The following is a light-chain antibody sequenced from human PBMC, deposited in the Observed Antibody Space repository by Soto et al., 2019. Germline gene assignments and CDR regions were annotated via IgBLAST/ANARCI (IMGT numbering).Light chain of an antibody. J-gene: IGKJ1*01. CDR3: QQYNTHSWT. Sequence: DIQMTQSPSTLSASVGDRVTITCRASQSISIWLAWYQQKPGKAPKLLIYKASTFESGVQSTFSGSGSGTDFTLTIGSLHPYDSAKYYCQQYNTHSWTFGQGTTVQSK. V-gene: IGKV1-5*03. CDR1: QSISIW. CDR2: KAS.